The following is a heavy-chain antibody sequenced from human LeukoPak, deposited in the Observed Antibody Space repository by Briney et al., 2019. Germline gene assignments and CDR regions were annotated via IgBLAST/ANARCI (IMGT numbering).Heavy chain of an antibody. Sequence: LPGGSLRLSCAASGFTLRSYAMRWVRQAPGKGLEWVSAISGSGGSTNYADSVKGRFTISRDNSKNTVYLQMNSLRAEDTAVYYCAKGCGGDCYSDEDDAFDIWGQGTMVTVSS. CDR2: ISGSGGST. CDR1: GFTLRSYA. D-gene: IGHD2-21*01. CDR3: AKGCGGDCYSDEDDAFDI. V-gene: IGHV3-23*01. J-gene: IGHJ3*02.